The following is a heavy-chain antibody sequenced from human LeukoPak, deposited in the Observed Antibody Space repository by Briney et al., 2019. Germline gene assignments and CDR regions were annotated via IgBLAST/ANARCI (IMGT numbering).Heavy chain of an antibody. J-gene: IGHJ5*02. D-gene: IGHD3-22*01. CDR1: GYSISSGYY. CDR3: ARETHYYYDSSGYFDP. Sequence: PSETLSLTCTVSGYSISSGYYWGWIRQPPGKGLEWIGSIYHSGSTYYNPSLKSRVTISVDTSKNQFSLKLSSVTAADTAVYYCARETHYYYDSSGYFDPWGQGTLVTVSS. V-gene: IGHV4-38-2*02. CDR2: IYHSGST.